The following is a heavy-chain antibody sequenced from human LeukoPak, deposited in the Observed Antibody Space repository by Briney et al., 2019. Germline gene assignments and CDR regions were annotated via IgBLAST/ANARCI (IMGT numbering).Heavy chain of an antibody. CDR3: AMSNYCGGDCYTLSFDY. Sequence: PGGSLRLSCAASGFTFSSYSMNWVRQAPGKGLEWVSSISSSSSYIYYADSVKGRFTISRDNAKNSLYLQMNSLRAEDTAVYYCAMSNYCGGDCYTLSFDYWGQGTLATVSS. D-gene: IGHD2-21*02. CDR1: GFTFSSYS. CDR2: ISSSSSYI. J-gene: IGHJ4*02. V-gene: IGHV3-21*01.